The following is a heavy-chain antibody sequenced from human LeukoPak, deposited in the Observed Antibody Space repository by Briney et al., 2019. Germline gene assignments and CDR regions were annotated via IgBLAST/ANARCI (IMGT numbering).Heavy chain of an antibody. D-gene: IGHD2-21*02. CDR2: ISAYNGNT. CDR1: GYTFTSYG. CDR3: ARQYCGGHCYPDDY. Sequence: VASVKVSCTASGYTFTSYGISWVRQAPGQGLQWVGWISAYNGNTNYAQKLQGRVTMTTDTSTSTAYMKLRSLRSDDTAVYYCARQYCGGHCYPDDYWGQGTLVTVSS. V-gene: IGHV1-18*01. J-gene: IGHJ4*02.